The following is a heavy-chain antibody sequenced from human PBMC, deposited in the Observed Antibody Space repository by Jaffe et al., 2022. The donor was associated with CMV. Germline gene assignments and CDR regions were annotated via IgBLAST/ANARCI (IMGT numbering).Heavy chain of an antibody. CDR2: IYYSGST. V-gene: IGHV4-59*01. J-gene: IGHJ6*03. CDR1: GGSISSYY. CDR3: ARRTKDYGDYVEYYYYYMDV. D-gene: IGHD4-17*01. Sequence: QVQLQESGPGLVKPSETLSLTCTVSGGSISSYYWSWIRQPPGKGLEWIGYIYYSGSTNYNPSLKSRVTISVDTSKNQFSLKLSSVTAADTAVYYCARRTKDYGDYVEYYYYYMDVWGKGTTVTVSS.